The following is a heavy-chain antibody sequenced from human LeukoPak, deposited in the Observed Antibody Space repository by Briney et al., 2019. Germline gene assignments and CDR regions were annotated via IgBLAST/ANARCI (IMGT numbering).Heavy chain of an antibody. CDR3: ARVGYSSAFYYYYYMDV. V-gene: IGHV1-69*13. D-gene: IGHD6-19*01. CDR2: IIPIFGTA. Sequence: SVKVSCKASGGTFSSYAISWVRQAPGQGLEWMGGIIPIFGTANYAQKFQGRVTITADESTSTAYMELSSLRSEDTAVYYCARVGYSSAFYYYYYMDVWGKGTMVTVSS. J-gene: IGHJ6*03. CDR1: GGTFSSYA.